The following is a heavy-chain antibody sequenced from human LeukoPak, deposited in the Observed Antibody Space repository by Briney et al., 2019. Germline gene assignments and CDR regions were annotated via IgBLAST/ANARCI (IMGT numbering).Heavy chain of an antibody. CDR2: ISSSGSTI. CDR1: GFTFSSYE. Sequence: GGSLRLSCAASGFTFSSYEMNWVRQAPGKGLEWVSYISSSGSTIYYADSVKGRFTISRDNAKNSLYLQMNSLRAEDTAVYYCARYYDFWSGSMDVWGKGTTVTVSS. V-gene: IGHV3-48*03. D-gene: IGHD3-3*01. J-gene: IGHJ6*03. CDR3: ARYYDFWSGSMDV.